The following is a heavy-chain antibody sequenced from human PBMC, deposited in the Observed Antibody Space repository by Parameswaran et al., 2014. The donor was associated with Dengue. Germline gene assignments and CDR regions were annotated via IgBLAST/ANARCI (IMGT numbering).Heavy chain of an antibody. D-gene: IGHD5-24*01. V-gene: IGHV3-21*01. CDR3: ARDLLGRRDGHNWGY. Sequence: VRQMPGKGLEWVSSISSSSSYIYYADSVKGRFTISRDNAKNSLYLQMNSLRAEDTAVYYCARDLLGRRDGHNWGYWGQGTLVTVSS. J-gene: IGHJ4*02. CDR2: ISSSSSYI.